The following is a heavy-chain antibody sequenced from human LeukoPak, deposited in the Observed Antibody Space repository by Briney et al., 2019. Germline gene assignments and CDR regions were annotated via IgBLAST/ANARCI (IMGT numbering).Heavy chain of an antibody. Sequence: GASVKVSCKASGYTFTSCDINWVRQATGQGLEGMGWMNPNSGNTGYAQKFQGRVTITRNTSISTAYMELSSLRSDDTAVYYCARGTVVPAAHYCYYMDVWGKGTTVTISS. CDR3: ARGTVVPAAHYCYYMDV. CDR1: GYTFTSCD. CDR2: MNPNSGNT. J-gene: IGHJ6*03. V-gene: IGHV1-8*03. D-gene: IGHD2-2*01.